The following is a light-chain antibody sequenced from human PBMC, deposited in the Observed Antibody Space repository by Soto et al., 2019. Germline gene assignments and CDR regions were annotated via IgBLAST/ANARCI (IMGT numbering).Light chain of an antibody. CDR1: QYIGSN. Sequence: EIVMTQSPATLSVSPGERATLSCRASQYIGSNLAWYQQKPGQAPRLLIYGTSSRATGIPDRFSGSGSGTDFTLTICRLEPEDFAGYYCQQCGISPRTFGQGTKVEIK. CDR2: GTS. V-gene: IGKV3-20*01. CDR3: QQCGISPRT. J-gene: IGKJ1*01.